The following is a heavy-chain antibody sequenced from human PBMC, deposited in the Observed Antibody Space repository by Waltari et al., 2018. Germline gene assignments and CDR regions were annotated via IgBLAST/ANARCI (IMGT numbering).Heavy chain of an antibody. V-gene: IGHV3-30*15. CDR2: TSPDGFNK. Sequence: QVQLVESGGGVVQSGRSLRLSCAASGFSLSKYAVHWVRQAPGKGLDWVGVTSPDGFNKDYAASVQGRFTISRDRSLQMSALRSEDTAVYYCARGGSDRAPLDYWGRGTLVTVSS. CDR1: GFSLSKYA. CDR3: ARGGSDRAPLDY. D-gene: IGHD1-1*01. J-gene: IGHJ4*02.